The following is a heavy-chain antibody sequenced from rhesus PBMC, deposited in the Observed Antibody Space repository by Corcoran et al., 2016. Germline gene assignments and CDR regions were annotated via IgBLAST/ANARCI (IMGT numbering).Heavy chain of an antibody. J-gene: IGHJ4*01. CDR3: ARSSAGTDY. D-gene: IGHD6-31*01. CDR1: GAPFIIYW. CDR2: INGNSGTT. Sequence: QVQLQESGPGLVKPSETLSLTCAVSGAPFIIYWWTWLRQPPGKGPEGVGEINGNSGTTNYNPSLKSRVTISKDASKNQFSLQLNSVTAADTAVYYCARSSAGTDYWGRGVLVTVSS. V-gene: IGHV4-80*01.